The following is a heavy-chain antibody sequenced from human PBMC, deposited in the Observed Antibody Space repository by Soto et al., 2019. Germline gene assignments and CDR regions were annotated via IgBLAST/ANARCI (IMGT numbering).Heavy chain of an antibody. J-gene: IGHJ4*02. D-gene: IGHD1-26*01. CDR1: GFTFSSYA. Sequence: GGSLRLSCAASGFTFSSYAMHWVRQAPGKGLEWVANIKQDGSEKYYVDSVKGRFTISRDNAKNSLYLQMNSLRAEDTAVYYCARDFTGAIYWGQGTLVTVSS. CDR2: IKQDGSEK. V-gene: IGHV3-7*04. CDR3: ARDFTGAIY.